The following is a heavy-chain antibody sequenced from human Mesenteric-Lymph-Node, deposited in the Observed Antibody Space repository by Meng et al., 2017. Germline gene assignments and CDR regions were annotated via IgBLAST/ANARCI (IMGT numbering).Heavy chain of an antibody. CDR1: GFTYSNHA. V-gene: IGHV3-23*01. D-gene: IGHD2/OR15-2a*01. CDR3: AKRGTPALYPGSFCAPFED. CDR2: IGGSDGRT. Sequence: GESLKISCASSGFTYSNHAMGWVRQAPGKGLEWVSGIGGSDGRTYYEDSVKGRFTISRDNAKNTLYLQMDSLRVEDTALYYCAKRGTPALYPGSFCAPFEDWGQGTLVTVSS. J-gene: IGHJ4*02.